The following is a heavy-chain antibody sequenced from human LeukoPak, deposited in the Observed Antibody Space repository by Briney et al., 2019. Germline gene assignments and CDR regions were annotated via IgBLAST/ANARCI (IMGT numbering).Heavy chain of an antibody. J-gene: IGHJ6*02. D-gene: IGHD2-8*01. CDR2: IFPHDSDT. CDR3: ARHGLAGWLDGMCFTSFRYYGMDV. V-gene: IGHV5-51*01. Sequence: GESLKISCKGSGYSFTDYWIGWVRQMPGKGLEWMGIIFPHDSDTKYSPSFQGQVTISVDKSIATAYLQWSSLEASDSAMYYCARHGLAGWLDGMCFTSFRYYGMDVWGQRTTVTVSS. CDR1: GYSFTDYW.